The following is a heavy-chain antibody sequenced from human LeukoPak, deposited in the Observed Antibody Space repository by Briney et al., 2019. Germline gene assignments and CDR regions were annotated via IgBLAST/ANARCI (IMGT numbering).Heavy chain of an antibody. J-gene: IGHJ3*02. CDR2: IRNDGNNK. Sequence: GGSLRLSCAASGFIFKTFGMHWVRQAPGKGLEGVAFIRNDGNNKHYADSVKGRFTISRDNTKNTLYLQMNSLRAEDTAVYYCAKDENSDPGAFDIWGQGTLVTVSS. V-gene: IGHV3-30*02. CDR3: AKDENSDPGAFDI. D-gene: IGHD1-26*01. CDR1: GFIFKTFG.